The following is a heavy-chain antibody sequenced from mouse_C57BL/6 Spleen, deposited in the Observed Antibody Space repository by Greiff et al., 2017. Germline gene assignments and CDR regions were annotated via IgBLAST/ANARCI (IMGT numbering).Heavy chain of an antibody. J-gene: IGHJ2*01. D-gene: IGHD1-1*01. V-gene: IGHV5-9-1*02. CDR1: GFTFSSYA. CDR2: ISSGGDYI. Sequence: EVHLVESGEGLVKPGGSLKLSCAASGFTFSSYAMSWVRQTPEKRLEWVAYISSGGDYIYYADTVKGRFTISRDNARNTLYLQMSRLKSEDTAMYFCTREGGSSYLFDYWGQGTTLTVSS. CDR3: TREGGSSYLFDY.